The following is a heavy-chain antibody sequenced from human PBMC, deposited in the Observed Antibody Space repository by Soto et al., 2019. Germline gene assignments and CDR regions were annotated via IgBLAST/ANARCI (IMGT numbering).Heavy chain of an antibody. D-gene: IGHD3-3*01. CDR2: INHSGST. J-gene: IGHJ5*02. CDR1: GGSFTGYY. Sequence: SETLSLTCAVYGGSFTGYYWSWIRQPPGKGLEWIGEINHSGSTNYNPSLKSRVTISLDTSKNQFSLKLSSVTAADTAVYYCANRYYNFWSAYLKGPAWFDPWGQGTLVTVS. CDR3: ANRYYNFWSAYLKGPAWFDP. V-gene: IGHV4-34*01.